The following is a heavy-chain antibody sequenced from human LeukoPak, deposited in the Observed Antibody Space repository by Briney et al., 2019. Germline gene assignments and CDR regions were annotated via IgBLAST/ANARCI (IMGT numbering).Heavy chain of an antibody. CDR1: GYTFTSFD. Sequence: ASVKVSCKAFGYTFTSFDINWVRQATGQGLEWMGWMNYNSGNTGYAQKFQGRVIMTRNISISTAYMELSSLRSEDSAVYYCARVKYNWNDIFENWFDPWGQGTLVTVSS. CDR3: ARVKYNWNDIFENWFDP. V-gene: IGHV1-8*01. J-gene: IGHJ5*02. D-gene: IGHD1-1*01. CDR2: MNYNSGNT.